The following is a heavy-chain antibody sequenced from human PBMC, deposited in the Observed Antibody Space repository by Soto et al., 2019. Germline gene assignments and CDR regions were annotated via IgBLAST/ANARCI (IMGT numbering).Heavy chain of an antibody. CDR2: MNPNSGNT. Sequence: ASVKVSCKASGYTFTSYDINWVRQATGQGLEWMGWMNPNSGNTGYAQKFQGRVTMTRNTSISTAYMELSSLRSEDTAVYYCARGIVVVPAAMDYYYYYYYYMDVWGKGTTVTVSS. D-gene: IGHD2-2*01. J-gene: IGHJ6*03. CDR1: GYTFTSYD. CDR3: ARGIVVVPAAMDYYYYYYYYMDV. V-gene: IGHV1-8*01.